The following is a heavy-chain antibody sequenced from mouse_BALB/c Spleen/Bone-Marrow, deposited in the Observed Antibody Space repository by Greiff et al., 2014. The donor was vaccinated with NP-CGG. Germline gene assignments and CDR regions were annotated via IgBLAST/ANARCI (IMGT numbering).Heavy chain of an antibody. Sequence: VQRVESGPELVKPGASVRMSCKASGYTFTTYYIHWVKQRPGQGLEWIGWIYPSSVNTNYNEKFRGKATLTADKSSSTAYMQLSSLTSEDSAVYFCARWLLPYYAMDYWGQGTSVTVSS. CDR3: ARWLLPYYAMDY. J-gene: IGHJ4*01. CDR1: GYTFTTYY. V-gene: IGHV1S56*01. D-gene: IGHD2-3*01. CDR2: IYPSSVNT.